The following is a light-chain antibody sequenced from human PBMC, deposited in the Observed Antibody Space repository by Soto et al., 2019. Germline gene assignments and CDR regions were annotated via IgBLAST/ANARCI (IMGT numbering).Light chain of an antibody. CDR3: QSADTSDTYPVV. Sequence: SYELTQPPSVSVSPGQTARITCSGDALPKQYAYWYQRKPGQAPILVIYQDSERPSGIPERFSGSSSGTTATLTISGVQAEDEADYYCQSADTSDTYPVVFGGGTKVTVL. CDR2: QDS. J-gene: IGLJ2*01. CDR1: ALPKQY. V-gene: IGLV3-25*03.